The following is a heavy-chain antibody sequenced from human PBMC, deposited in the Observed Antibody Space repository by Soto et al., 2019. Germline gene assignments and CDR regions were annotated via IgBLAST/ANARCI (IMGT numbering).Heavy chain of an antibody. V-gene: IGHV4-59*01. J-gene: IGHJ4*02. CDR1: GGSISSYY. CDR2: IYYSGST. CDR3: ARAGLRGYCSGGSCPHGANYFDY. Sequence: QVQLQESGPGLVKPSETLSLTCTVSGGSISSYYWSWIRQPPGKGLEWIGYIYYSGSTNYNPSLKSRVTISVDTSKNQFSLKLSSVTAADTAVYYCARAGLRGYCSGGSCPHGANYFDYWGQGTLVTVSS. D-gene: IGHD2-15*01.